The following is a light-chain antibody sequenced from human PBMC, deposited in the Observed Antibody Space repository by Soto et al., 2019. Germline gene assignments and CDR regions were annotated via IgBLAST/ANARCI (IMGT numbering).Light chain of an antibody. V-gene: IGLV2-8*01. Sequence: QSALTQPPSASGSPGQSVTISCTGTSSDVGGYNYVSWYQQQPGKAPKLMIYEVNKRPSGVPDRFSGSKSGNTASLTVSGLQAEDEADYYCSSYAGSNNLVFGGGTKLTVL. J-gene: IGLJ2*01. CDR1: SSDVGGYNY. CDR3: SSYAGSNNLV. CDR2: EVN.